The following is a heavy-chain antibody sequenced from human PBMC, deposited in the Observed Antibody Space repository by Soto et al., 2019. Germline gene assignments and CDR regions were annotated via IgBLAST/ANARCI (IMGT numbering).Heavy chain of an antibody. J-gene: IGHJ6*02. CDR3: ARGNGYSSSWYLAV. CDR1: GGSISSYY. Sequence: LSLTFTVSGGSISSYYWSWIRQPPGKGLEWIGYIYYSGSTNYNPSLKSRVTISVDTSKNQFSLKLSSVTAADTAVYYCARGNGYSSSWYLAVWGQGTTVTVSS. V-gene: IGHV4-59*01. CDR2: IYYSGST. D-gene: IGHD6-13*01.